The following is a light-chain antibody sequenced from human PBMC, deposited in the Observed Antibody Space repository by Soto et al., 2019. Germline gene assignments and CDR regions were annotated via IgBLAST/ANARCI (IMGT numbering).Light chain of an antibody. J-gene: IGKJ4*01. CDR1: QGIRSY. Sequence: DIQLTQSPSFLSASVGDRVTITCRASQGIRSYLAWYQQKPGKAPKLLIYAASTLQSGVPSRFSGSGSGAEFTLTFSSLQPEDFATYYCQQLNSYPLTFGGGTKVEIK. CDR3: QQLNSYPLT. CDR2: AAS. V-gene: IGKV1-9*01.